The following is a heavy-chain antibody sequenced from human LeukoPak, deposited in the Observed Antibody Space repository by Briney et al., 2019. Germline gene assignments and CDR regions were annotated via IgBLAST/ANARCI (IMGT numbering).Heavy chain of an antibody. CDR1: GFTFSSYA. Sequence: GGSLRLSCAASGFTFSSYAMHWVRQAPGKGLEWVANMKYEGSEQYYVDSVKGRFTISRDNAKNLVSLQMNSLRGEDTAVYYCAREKTTRPYYFDYWGQGTLVTVSS. V-gene: IGHV3-7*03. D-gene: IGHD1-1*01. CDR2: MKYEGSEQ. J-gene: IGHJ4*02. CDR3: AREKTTRPYYFDY.